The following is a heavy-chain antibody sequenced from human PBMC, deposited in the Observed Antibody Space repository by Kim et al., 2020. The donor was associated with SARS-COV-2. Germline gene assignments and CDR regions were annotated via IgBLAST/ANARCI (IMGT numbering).Heavy chain of an antibody. D-gene: IGHD5-18*01. CDR3: ARDPDTQTWIQVFAYSYCAMEF. J-gene: IGHJ6*02. CDR2: ISAYNGNT. V-gene: IGHV1-18*04. Sequence: ASVKVSCKASGYTFTSYGISWVRQAPGQGLEWMGWISAYNGNTNYAQKLQGRVTMTTDTSTSTAYMELRSLRSDDTAVYYCARDPDTQTWIQVFAYSYCAMEFWGQGSTVTVSS. CDR1: GYTFTSYG.